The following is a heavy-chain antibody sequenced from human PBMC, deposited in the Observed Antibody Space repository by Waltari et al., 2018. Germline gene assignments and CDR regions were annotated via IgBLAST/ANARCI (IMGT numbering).Heavy chain of an antibody. J-gene: IGHJ3*02. CDR1: GFPFSTYT. V-gene: IGHV3-23*01. Sequence: EMQLLESGGALVQPGGSLSLSCSASGFPFSTYTMNWVRQAPGKGLEWVAVLTASGLMDYGDSVKGRFIISRDNSKNILYLEMYRLRVEDTARYYCARGGVATIDAFDIWGQGTMVTVSS. CDR2: LTASGLM. CDR3: ARGGVATIDAFDI. D-gene: IGHD5-12*01.